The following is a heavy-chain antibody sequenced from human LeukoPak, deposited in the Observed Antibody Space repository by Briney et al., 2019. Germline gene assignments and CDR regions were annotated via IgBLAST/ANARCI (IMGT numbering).Heavy chain of an antibody. CDR1: GGSISSSSYY. CDR3: ARVPPDYNDLHDALDP. CDR2: IHYSGST. Sequence: SETLSLTCTVSGGSISSSSYYWGWIRQPPGKGLEWIGSIHYSGSTYYNPSLKSRVTMSIDMSKNQFSLRLTSVTAADTAVYYCARVPPDYNDLHDALDPWGQGTVVTVSS. V-gene: IGHV4-39*07. D-gene: IGHD4-17*01. J-gene: IGHJ3*01.